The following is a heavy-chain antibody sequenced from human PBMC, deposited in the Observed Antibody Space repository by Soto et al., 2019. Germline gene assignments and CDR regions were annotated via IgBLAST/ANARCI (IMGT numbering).Heavy chain of an antibody. CDR1: GGSVNSGNYY. D-gene: IGHD1-1*01. V-gene: IGHV4-34*01. J-gene: IGHJ3*02. CDR2: MSHSGGT. Sequence: QVQLQQWGAGLLKPSEALSLTCAVFGGSVNSGNYYCSCIRQPPGKGLEWIGEMSHSGGTHFNPSLKSRVTISVDTSKNQFSLKMSSVTAADTALYYRARVERGTATTVVDAFDIWGPGTMVTVSS. CDR3: ARVERGTATTVVDAFDI.